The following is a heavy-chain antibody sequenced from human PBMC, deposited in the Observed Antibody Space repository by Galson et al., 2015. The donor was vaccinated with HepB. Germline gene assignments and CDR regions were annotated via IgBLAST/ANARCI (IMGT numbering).Heavy chain of an antibody. CDR1: GFTVSSNY. Sequence: SLRLSCAASGFTVSSNYMSWVRQAPGKGLEWVSVIYSDSSTYYADSVKGRFTISRDNSKNTVYLHMNSLRAEYTAVYYCAREPLSYGSGSLFDYWGQGTLVTVSS. CDR2: IYSDSST. V-gene: IGHV3-66*01. J-gene: IGHJ4*02. D-gene: IGHD3-10*01. CDR3: AREPLSYGSGSLFDY.